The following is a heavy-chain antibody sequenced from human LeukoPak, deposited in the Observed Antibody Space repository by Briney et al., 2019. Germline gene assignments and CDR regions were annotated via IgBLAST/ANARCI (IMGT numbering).Heavy chain of an antibody. Sequence: GGSLRLSCAASGFTVSSNYMSWVRQAPGKGLEWVSVIYSGGSTYYADSVKGRFTISRDNSKNTLYLQMNSLRAEDTAVYYCARDQGSLFGELLYYFDYWGQGTLVTVSS. J-gene: IGHJ4*02. V-gene: IGHV3-53*05. CDR1: GFTVSSNY. D-gene: IGHD3-10*01. CDR3: ARDQGSLFGELLYYFDY. CDR2: IYSGGST.